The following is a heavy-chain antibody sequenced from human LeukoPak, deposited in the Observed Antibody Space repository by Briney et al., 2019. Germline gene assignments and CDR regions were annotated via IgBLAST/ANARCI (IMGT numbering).Heavy chain of an antibody. CDR3: ARDPVDGYNLFDY. D-gene: IGHD5-24*01. V-gene: IGHV1-2*02. CDR2: IMSNGGGI. CDR1: GYTLIDYH. Sequence: GASVKVSCKASGYTLIDYHMHWVRQAPGQGLEWMGWIMSNGGGINYAQEFQGRVTMTRDTSSSTVYMELSSLRSDDTAIYYCARDPVDGYNLFDYWGQGTLVTVSS. J-gene: IGHJ4*02.